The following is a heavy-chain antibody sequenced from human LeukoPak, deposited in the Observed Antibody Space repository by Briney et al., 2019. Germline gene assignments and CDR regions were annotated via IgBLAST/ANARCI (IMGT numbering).Heavy chain of an antibody. J-gene: IGHJ4*02. CDR3: ARETYYYDSSGSTRFDY. V-gene: IGHV3-23*01. CDR1: GFTLSSYA. D-gene: IGHD3-22*01. Sequence: GGSLRLSCAASGFTLSSYAMSWVRQGPGKGLEWVSAISVTGNTYHADSVRGRFTISRDSSKNTLYFQMNSLRVEDAAVYYCARETYYYDSSGSTRFDYWGQGTLVTVSS. CDR2: ISVTGNT.